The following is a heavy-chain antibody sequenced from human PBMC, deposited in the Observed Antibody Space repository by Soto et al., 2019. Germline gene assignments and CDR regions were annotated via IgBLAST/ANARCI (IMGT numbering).Heavy chain of an antibody. CDR1: GGTFSSYA. J-gene: IGHJ5*02. CDR2: IIPIFGTA. D-gene: IGHD6-13*01. CDR3: ARDYSSSWYRGMDWFDP. V-gene: IGHV1-69*06. Sequence: QVQLVQSGAEVKKPGSSVKVSCKASGGTFSSYAISWVRQAPGQGLEWMGGIIPIFGTANYAQKFQGRVTIPADKSTSTAYMELSSLRSEDTAVYYCARDYSSSWYRGMDWFDPWGQVTLVTVSS.